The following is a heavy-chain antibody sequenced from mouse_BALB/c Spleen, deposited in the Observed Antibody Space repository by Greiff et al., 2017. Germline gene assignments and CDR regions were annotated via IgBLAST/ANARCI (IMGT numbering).Heavy chain of an antibody. CDR3: ARGLYYGYDRAMDY. Sequence: VQLQQSGAELMKPGASVKISCKATGYPFSSYWIEWVKQRPGHGLEWIGEILPGSGSTNYNEKFKGKATFTADTSSNTAYMQLSSLTSEDSAVYYCARGLYYGYDRAMDYWGQGTSVTVSS. D-gene: IGHD2-2*01. J-gene: IGHJ4*01. V-gene: IGHV1-9*01. CDR1: GYPFSSYW. CDR2: ILPGSGST.